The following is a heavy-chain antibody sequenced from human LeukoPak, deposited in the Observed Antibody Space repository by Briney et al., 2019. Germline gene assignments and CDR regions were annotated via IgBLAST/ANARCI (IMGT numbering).Heavy chain of an antibody. D-gene: IGHD3-9*01. CDR1: GGSISSYY. CDR3: ARLGYYDILTGYYRDY. Sequence: SEALSLTCTVSGGSISSYYWSWIRQPPGKGLEWIGYIYYSGSTNYNPSLKSRVTISVDTSKNQFSLKLSSVTAADTAVYYCARLGYYDILTGYYRDYWGQGTLVTVSS. CDR2: IYYSGST. J-gene: IGHJ4*02. V-gene: IGHV4-59*08.